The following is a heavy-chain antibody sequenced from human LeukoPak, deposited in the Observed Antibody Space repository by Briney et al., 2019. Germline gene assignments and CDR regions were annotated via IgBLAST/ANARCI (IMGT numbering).Heavy chain of an antibody. Sequence: SQTLSLTCAISGDSVSSNSAAWNWIRQSPSRGLEWLGRTYYRSKWNNDYAVSVKSRITINPDTSKNQFSLQLNSVTPEGTAVYYCARGTMIVVVKEDYWGQGTLVTVSS. CDR3: ARGTMIVVVKEDY. J-gene: IGHJ4*02. V-gene: IGHV6-1*01. D-gene: IGHD3-22*01. CDR2: TYYRSKWNN. CDR1: GDSVSSNSAA.